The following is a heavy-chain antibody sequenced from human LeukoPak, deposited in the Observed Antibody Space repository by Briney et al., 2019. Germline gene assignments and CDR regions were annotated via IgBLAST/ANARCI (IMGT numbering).Heavy chain of an antibody. CDR2: ISAYNGNT. CDR3: ARDRRGYCSGGSCSLDY. Sequence: ASVKVFCKASGYTFTSYGIIWVRQAPGQGLEWMGWISAYNGNTNYAQKLQGRVTMTTDTSTSTAYMELRSLRSDDTAVYYCARDRRGYCSGGSCSLDYWGQGTLVTVSS. D-gene: IGHD2-15*01. V-gene: IGHV1-18*01. J-gene: IGHJ4*02. CDR1: GYTFTSYG.